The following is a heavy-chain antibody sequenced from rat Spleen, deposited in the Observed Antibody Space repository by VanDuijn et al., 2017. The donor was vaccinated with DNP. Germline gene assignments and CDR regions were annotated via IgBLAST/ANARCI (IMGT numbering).Heavy chain of an antibody. CDR2: ISTGGGTT. CDR1: GFTFTNYG. Sequence: EVQLVESGGGLVQPGRSLKLSCAASGFTFTNYGMAWVRQTPKKGMDVVTTISTGGGTTYYRDSVKGRFTISREDAKSTLYLQMDSLRSEDTATYYCATSPGPNWFAYWGQGTLVTVSS. J-gene: IGHJ3*01. D-gene: IGHD1-4*01. CDR3: ATSPGPNWFAY. V-gene: IGHV5S23*01.